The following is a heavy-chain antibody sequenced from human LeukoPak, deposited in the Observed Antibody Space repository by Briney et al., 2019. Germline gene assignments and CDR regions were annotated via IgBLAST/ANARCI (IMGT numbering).Heavy chain of an antibody. V-gene: IGHV3-7*01. CDR2: IKQDGNEK. Sequence: GGSLRLSCAASGFRFNTFWMSWVRQAPGKGLEWVANIKQDGNEKYYADSVKGRFTISRDNGKNSLDLQMNSLRADDTAFYYCARDTLGEGEDANYAVYYFDYWGQGTVVTVSS. CDR3: ARDTLGEGEDANYAVYYFDY. CDR1: GFRFNTFW. J-gene: IGHJ4*02. D-gene: IGHD4/OR15-4a*01.